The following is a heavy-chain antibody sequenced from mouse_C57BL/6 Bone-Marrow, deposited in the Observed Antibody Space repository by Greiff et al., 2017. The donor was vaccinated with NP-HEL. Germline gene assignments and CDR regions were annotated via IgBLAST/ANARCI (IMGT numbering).Heavy chain of an antibody. D-gene: IGHD2-4*01. V-gene: IGHV1-80*01. CDR2: IYPGDGDT. CDR1: GHAFSSYW. J-gene: IGHJ1*03. Sequence: LMESGASVKISCKASGHAFSSYWMNWVKQRPGKGLEWLGQIYPGDGDTNYNGKFKGKATLTADKSSSTAYMQLSSLTSEDSAVYFCARTGDYGVAWYFDVWGTGTTVTVSS. CDR3: ARTGDYGVAWYFDV.